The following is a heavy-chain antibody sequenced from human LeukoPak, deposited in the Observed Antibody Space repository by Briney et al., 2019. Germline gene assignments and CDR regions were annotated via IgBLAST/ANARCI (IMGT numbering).Heavy chain of an antibody. CDR1: GGSISSYY. CDR2: IYYSGST. CDR3: ARGYSSGWYYFDY. Sequence: PSETLSLTCTVSGGSISSYYWSWMRQPPGKGLEWIGYIYYSGSTKYNPSLKSRVTISVDTSKNQFSLKLSSVTAADTAVYYCARGYSSGWYYFDYWGQGTLVTVSS. V-gene: IGHV4-59*01. J-gene: IGHJ4*02. D-gene: IGHD6-19*01.